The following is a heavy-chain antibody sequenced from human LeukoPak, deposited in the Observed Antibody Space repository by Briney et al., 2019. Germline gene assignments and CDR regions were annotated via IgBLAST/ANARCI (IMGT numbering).Heavy chain of an antibody. J-gene: IGHJ4*02. CDR2: ISGGDTST. V-gene: IGHV3-23*01. D-gene: IGHD4-23*01. CDR1: GFICSSYS. Sequence: GGSLRLSCAASGFICSSYSMNWVRQAPGKGLEWVSTISGGDTSTFYADSVKGRFTISRDNSKNTLYLQMNNLRAEDTAVYYCAKNLNGGNYHSDYWGQGTLLTVSS. CDR3: AKNLNGGNYHSDY.